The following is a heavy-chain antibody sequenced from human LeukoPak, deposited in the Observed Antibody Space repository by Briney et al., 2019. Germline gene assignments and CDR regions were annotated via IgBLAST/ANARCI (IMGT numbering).Heavy chain of an antibody. V-gene: IGHV4-4*02. CDR3: ASGGLVSRYLEY. CDR1: GGPISRSTW. Sequence: PSGTLSLTCGVSGGPISRSTWWTWVRPPPGKGLEWIGEVFYSGSTNYNPSLRSRVKMSVDTSKSYFSLQLTSVTAADTAVYFCASGGLVSRYLEYWGQGTLVTVSS. D-gene: IGHD3-3*01. J-gene: IGHJ4*02. CDR2: VFYSGST.